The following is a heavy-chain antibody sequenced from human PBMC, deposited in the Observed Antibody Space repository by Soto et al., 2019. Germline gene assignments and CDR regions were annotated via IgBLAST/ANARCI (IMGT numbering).Heavy chain of an antibody. J-gene: IGHJ4*02. CDR3: ARVSPGRDGYLDY. Sequence: EVQLVETGGGLIQPRGSLSLSCAASGFTVRTNYMSWVRQAPGKGLEWVSVIYSGGSTYYADSVKGRFTISRDNAKNTLYLQINSLRVEDTAVYYCARVSPGRDGYLDYWGQGTLVTVSS. CDR1: GFTVRTNY. D-gene: IGHD3-10*01. V-gene: IGHV3-53*02. CDR2: IYSGGST.